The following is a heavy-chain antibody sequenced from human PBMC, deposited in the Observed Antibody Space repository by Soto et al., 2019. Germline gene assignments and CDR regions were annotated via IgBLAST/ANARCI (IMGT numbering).Heavy chain of an antibody. CDR3: ARSYSGSRHYYYYGMDV. CDR1: GGTFSSYA. J-gene: IGHJ6*02. Sequence: QVQLVQSGAEVKKPGSSVKVSCKASGGTFSSYAISWVRQAPGQGLEWMGGIIPIFGTANYAQKFQGRVTITADEYTSTAYMELSSLRSEDTAVYYCARSYSGSRHYYYYGMDVWGQGTTVTVSS. V-gene: IGHV1-69*01. D-gene: IGHD1-26*01. CDR2: IIPIFGTA.